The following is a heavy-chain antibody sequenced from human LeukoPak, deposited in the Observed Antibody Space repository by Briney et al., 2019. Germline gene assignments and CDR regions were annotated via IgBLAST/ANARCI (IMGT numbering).Heavy chain of an antibody. J-gene: IGHJ4*02. CDR3: AKGRVGWLPAW. Sequence: GGSLRLSCAASGFSFSSYAMSWVRQAPGKGLEWVSGINESGDKTDFADSVKGRFSISRDNSKNTLYLELNNLRAEDTAVYYCAKGRVGWLPAWWGQGTLVTVSS. V-gene: IGHV3-23*01. CDR1: GFSFSSYA. CDR2: INESGDKT. D-gene: IGHD3-22*01.